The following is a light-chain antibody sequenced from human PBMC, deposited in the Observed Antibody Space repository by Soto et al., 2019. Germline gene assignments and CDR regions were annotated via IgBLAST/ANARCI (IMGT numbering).Light chain of an antibody. CDR2: DEF. Sequence: EKVMTQSPATLAVSPGERATLSCRASENIKTRLAWYQQKPGQGPRLLLYDEFTRATDIPARFSGSASGTEFTLTISSLQSEDSAFYYCQQYDDWPLTLGGGTKVEIK. V-gene: IGKV3-15*01. J-gene: IGKJ4*01. CDR1: ENIKTR. CDR3: QQYDDWPLT.